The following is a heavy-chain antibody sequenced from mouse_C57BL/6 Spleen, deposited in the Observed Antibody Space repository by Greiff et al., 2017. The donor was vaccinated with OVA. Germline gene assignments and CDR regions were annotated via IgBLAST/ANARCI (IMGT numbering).Heavy chain of an antibody. D-gene: IGHD2-4*01. CDR1: GFTFSSYA. J-gene: IGHJ2*01. Sequence: EVQVVESGGGLVKPGGSLKLSCAASGFTFSSYAMSWVRQTPEKRLEWVATISDGGSYTYYPDNVKGRFTISRDNAKNNLYLQMSHLKSEDTAMYYCARLDYDVFDYWGQGTTLTVSS. CDR2: ISDGGSYT. CDR3: ARLDYDVFDY. V-gene: IGHV5-4*01.